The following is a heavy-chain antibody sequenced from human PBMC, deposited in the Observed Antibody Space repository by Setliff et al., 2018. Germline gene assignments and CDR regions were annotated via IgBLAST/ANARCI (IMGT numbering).Heavy chain of an antibody. CDR1: GFTFSDHH. V-gene: IGHV3-72*01. J-gene: IGHJ4*02. CDR2: SLNKGKNYAP. CDR3: ARDSMNYNFDC. D-gene: IGHD2-8*01. Sequence: GGSLRLSCATSGFTFSDHHMDWVRQAPGKGLEWVGRSLNKGKNYAPEYAASVRNRFTISRDDSKKSLYLQMNSLKIEDTAIYFCARDSMNYNFDCWGQGTLVTVSS.